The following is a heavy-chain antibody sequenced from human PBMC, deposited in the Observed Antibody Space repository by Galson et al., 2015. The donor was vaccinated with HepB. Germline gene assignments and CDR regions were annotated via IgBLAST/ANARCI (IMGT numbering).Heavy chain of an antibody. CDR3: AGYYYDSSGYIPLNS. D-gene: IGHD3-22*01. CDR1: GGSFSGYY. CDR2: INHSGST. Sequence: SETLSLTCAVYGGSFSGYYWSWIRQPPGKGLEWIGEINHSGSTNYNPSLKSRVTISVDTSKNQFSLKLSSVTAADTAVYYCAGYYYDSSGYIPLNSWGQGTLVTVSS. J-gene: IGHJ5*02. V-gene: IGHV4-34*01.